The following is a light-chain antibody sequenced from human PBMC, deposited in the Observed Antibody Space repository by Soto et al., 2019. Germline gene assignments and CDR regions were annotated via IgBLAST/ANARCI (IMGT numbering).Light chain of an antibody. CDR2: GAS. CDR3: QQTFSFPIT. J-gene: IGKJ5*01. CDR1: QSVSSSY. Sequence: EIVLTQSPCTLSLSPGERATLSCRASQSVSSSYLAWYQQKPGQAPRLLIYGASSRATGIPDRFSGSGSGTDFTLTISSLQPGDFATYHCQQTFSFPITFGQGTRLEIK. V-gene: IGKV3-20*01.